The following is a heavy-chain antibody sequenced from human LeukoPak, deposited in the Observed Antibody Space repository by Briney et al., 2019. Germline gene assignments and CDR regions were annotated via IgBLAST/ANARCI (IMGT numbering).Heavy chain of an antibody. Sequence: GGSLRLSCAASGFTFSSYWMSWVRQAPGKGLEWVSGINWNGGSTGYADSVKGRFTISRDNAKNSLYLQMNSLRAEDTALYYCARGYYYDSSGYFDYWGQGTLVTVSS. CDR3: ARGYYYDSSGYFDY. CDR2: INWNGGST. V-gene: IGHV3-20*04. J-gene: IGHJ4*02. D-gene: IGHD3-22*01. CDR1: GFTFSSYW.